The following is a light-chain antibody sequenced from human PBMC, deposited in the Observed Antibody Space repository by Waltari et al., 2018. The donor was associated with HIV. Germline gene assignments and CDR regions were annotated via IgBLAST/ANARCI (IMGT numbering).Light chain of an antibody. V-gene: IGKV3-20*01. J-gene: IGKJ3*01. CDR1: QSPSGNY. CDR2: GAS. Sequence: IRLTQSPDTLSSSPGYKVTLSCRASQSPSGNYLAWYQQKPGQAPRLLIYGASHRATGIPDRFSGSGSGTDFTLTISRLEPEDFAVYYCQLVFTFGPGTRVDI. CDR3: QLVFT.